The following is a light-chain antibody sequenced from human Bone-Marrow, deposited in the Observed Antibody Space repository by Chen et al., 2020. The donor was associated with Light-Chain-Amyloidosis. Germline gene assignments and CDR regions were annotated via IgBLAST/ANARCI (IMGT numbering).Light chain of an antibody. J-gene: IGLJ2*01. V-gene: IGLV2-14*01. CDR2: EVS. CDR1: SRDIGTFTY. CDR3: SSYTSTTTDVI. Sequence: QSALTPPASVSGSPGQSITISCTGTSRDIGTFTYVSWYQQHPGKAPQLIIFEVSNRPSGVSDRFSGSKSGNTASLTISGLQPGDEADFYCSSYTSTTTDVIFGGGTKLTVL.